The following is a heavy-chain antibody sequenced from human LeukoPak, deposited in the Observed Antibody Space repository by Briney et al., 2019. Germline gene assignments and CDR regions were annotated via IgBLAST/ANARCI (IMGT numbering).Heavy chain of an antibody. V-gene: IGHV1-69*04. J-gene: IGHJ4*02. CDR3: ARDRDGYNSDY. Sequence: SVTVSCNASGGTFSIYAISWVRQAPGQGLEWMGRIIPISGIANYAQKFQGRVTITADKSTSTAYMELSSLRSEDTAVYYCARDRDGYNSDYWGQGTLVTVSS. D-gene: IGHD5-24*01. CDR1: GGTFSIYA. CDR2: IIPISGIA.